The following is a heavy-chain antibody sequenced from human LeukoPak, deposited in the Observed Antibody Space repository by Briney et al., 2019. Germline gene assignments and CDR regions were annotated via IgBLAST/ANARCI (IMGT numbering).Heavy chain of an antibody. V-gene: IGHV1-24*01. D-gene: IGHD4-17*01. CDR2: FDPEDGET. CDR1: GYTLTELS. Sequence: ASVKVSCKVSGYTLTELSMHWVRQAPGKGLEWMGCFDPEDGETIYAQKFQGRVTMTEDTSTDTAYMELSSLRFEDTAVYYCATVSYGDYTYYFDYWGQGTLVTVSS. CDR3: ATVSYGDYTYYFDY. J-gene: IGHJ4*02.